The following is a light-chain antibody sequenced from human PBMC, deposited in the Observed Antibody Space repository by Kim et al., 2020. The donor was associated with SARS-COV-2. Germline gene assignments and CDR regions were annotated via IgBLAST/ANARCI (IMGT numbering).Light chain of an antibody. CDR2: DVN. CDR3: SSYTSSSTLEV. CDR1: SSDIGGYNY. V-gene: IGLV2-14*03. Sequence: SITISCTGTSSDIGGYNYVSWYQHHPGKAPKLMIYDVNYRPSGVSNRFSGSKSGNTASLTISGLQAEDEADYYCSSYTSSSTLEVFGTGTKVTVL. J-gene: IGLJ1*01.